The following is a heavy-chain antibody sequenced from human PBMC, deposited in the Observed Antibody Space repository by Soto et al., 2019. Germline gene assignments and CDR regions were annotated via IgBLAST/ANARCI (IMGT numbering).Heavy chain of an antibody. Sequence: QVQLVESGGGVVQPGRSLRLSCAASGFTFSSYAMHWVRQAPGKGLEWVAVISYDGSNKYYADSVKGRFTISRDNSKNTLYLQMNSLRAEDTAVYYCAMNLVGAGEYYYYYGMDVW. CDR2: ISYDGSNK. D-gene: IGHD1-26*01. CDR3: AMNLVGAGEYYYYYGMDV. CDR1: GFTFSSYA. J-gene: IGHJ6*01. V-gene: IGHV3-30-3*01.